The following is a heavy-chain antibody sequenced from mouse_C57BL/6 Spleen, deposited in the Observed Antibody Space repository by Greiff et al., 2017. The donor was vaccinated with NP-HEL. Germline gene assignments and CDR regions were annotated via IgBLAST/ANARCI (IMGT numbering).Heavy chain of an antibody. CDR1: GYAFSSSW. J-gene: IGHJ4*01. D-gene: IGHD2-1*01. CDR2: IYPGDGDT. Sequence: QVQLQQSGPELVKPGASVKISCKASGYAFSSSWMNWVKQRPGKGLEWIGRIYPGDGDTNYNGKFKGKATLTADKSSSTAYMQISSLTSEDSAVYFCAREGGNSRFYAMDYWGQGTSVTVSS. CDR3: AREGGNSRFYAMDY. V-gene: IGHV1-82*01.